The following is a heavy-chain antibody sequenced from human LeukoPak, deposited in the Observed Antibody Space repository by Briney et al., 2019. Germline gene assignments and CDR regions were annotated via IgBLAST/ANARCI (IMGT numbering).Heavy chain of an antibody. CDR2: ISSSSSYI. CDR1: GFTFSSYS. V-gene: IGHV3-21*04. D-gene: IGHD3-10*01. CDR3: AKEGYYGSGSYSTYYYYYYMDV. Sequence: GGSLRLSCAASGFTFSSYSMNWVRQAPGKGLEWVSSISSSSSYIYYADSVKGRFTISRDNSKNTLYLQMNSLRAEDTAVYYCAKEGYYGSGSYSTYYYYYYMDVWGKGTTVTVSS. J-gene: IGHJ6*03.